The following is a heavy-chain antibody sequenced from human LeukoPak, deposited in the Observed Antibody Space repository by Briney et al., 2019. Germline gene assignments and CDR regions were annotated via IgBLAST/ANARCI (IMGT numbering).Heavy chain of an antibody. J-gene: IGHJ5*02. CDR2: ISSSSSYI. D-gene: IGHD3-10*01. CDR3: ARDGYYYGSGSPSNWFGP. CDR1: GFTFSSYS. Sequence: KPGGSLRLSCAASGFTFSSYSMNWVRQAPGKGLEWVSSISSSSSYIYYADSVKGRFTISRDNAKNSLYLQMNSLRAEDTAVYYCARDGYYYGSGSPSNWFGPWGQGTLVTVSS. V-gene: IGHV3-21*01.